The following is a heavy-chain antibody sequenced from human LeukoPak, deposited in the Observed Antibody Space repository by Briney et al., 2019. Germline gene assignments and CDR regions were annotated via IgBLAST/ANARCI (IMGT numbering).Heavy chain of an antibody. D-gene: IGHD3-22*01. J-gene: IGHJ4*02. CDR1: GFTFSSYA. V-gene: IGHV3-23*01. Sequence: GGSLRLSCAASGFTFSSYAMSWVRQAPGKGLEWVSAISASGGSTYYADSVKGRFTISRDNSKNTLYLQMNSLRAEDTAVYYCAKDQKEGNYYDSSGYYSLDYFDYWGQGTLVTVSS. CDR2: ISASGGST. CDR3: AKDQKEGNYYDSSGYYSLDYFDY.